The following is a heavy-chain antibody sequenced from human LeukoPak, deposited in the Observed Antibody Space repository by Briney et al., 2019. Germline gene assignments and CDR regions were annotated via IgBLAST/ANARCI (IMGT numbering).Heavy chain of an antibody. V-gene: IGHV3-11*01. J-gene: IGHJ6*02. Sequence: PGGSLRLSCAASGFTFSDYYMSWIRQAPGKGLEWVSYISSSGSTIYYADSVKSRFTISRDNAKNSLYLQMNSLRAEDTAVYYCARVDHYRYYYYGMDVWGQGTTVTVSS. CDR1: GFTFSDYY. CDR2: ISSSGSTI. CDR3: ARVDHYRYYYYGMDV. D-gene: IGHD1-26*01.